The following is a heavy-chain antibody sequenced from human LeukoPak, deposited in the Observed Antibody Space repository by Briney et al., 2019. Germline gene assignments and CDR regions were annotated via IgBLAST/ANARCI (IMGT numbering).Heavy chain of an antibody. D-gene: IGHD6-19*01. CDR2: IYTSGST. V-gene: IGHV4-4*07. J-gene: IGHJ2*01. CDR3: ARDCVSSGWYWDYWYFDL. CDR1: GGSFSGYY. Sequence: SETLSLTCAVYGGSFSGYYWSWIRQPAGKGLEWIGRIYTSGSTNYNPSLKSRVTMSVDTSKNQFSLKLSSVTAADTAVYYCARDCVSSGWYWDYWYFDLWGRGTLVTVSS.